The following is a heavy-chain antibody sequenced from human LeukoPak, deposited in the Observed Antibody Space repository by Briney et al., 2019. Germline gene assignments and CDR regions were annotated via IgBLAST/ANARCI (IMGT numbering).Heavy chain of an antibody. V-gene: IGHV4-34*01. Sequence: SETLSLTCAVYGGSFSGYYWSWIRQPPGKGLEWIGEINHSGSTNYNPSLKSRVAISVDTSKNQFSLKLSSVTAADTAVYYCARLDVYYYYGMDVWGQGTTVTVSS. CDR1: GGSFSGYY. J-gene: IGHJ6*02. CDR3: ARLDVYYYYGMDV. CDR2: INHSGST.